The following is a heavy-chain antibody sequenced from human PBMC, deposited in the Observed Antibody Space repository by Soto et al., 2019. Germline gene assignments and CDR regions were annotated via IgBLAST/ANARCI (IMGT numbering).Heavy chain of an antibody. CDR2: INTDGSGT. V-gene: IGHV3-74*01. CDR3: AKDSRRYSGYDDYYFDY. J-gene: IGHJ4*02. CDR1: GFTFSSDW. Sequence: PGGSLRLSCAAAGFTFSSDWMHWVRQAPGKGLVWVSRINTDGSGTTYADSVKGRFTISRDNSKNTLYLQMNSLRAEDTAVYYCAKDSRRYSGYDDYYFDYWGQGTLVTVSS. D-gene: IGHD5-12*01.